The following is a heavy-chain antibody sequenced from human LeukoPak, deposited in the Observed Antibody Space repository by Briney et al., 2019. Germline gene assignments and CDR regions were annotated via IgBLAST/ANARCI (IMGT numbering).Heavy chain of an antibody. Sequence: GGSLRLSCAASGFTFSSYWTSWVRQAPGKGLEWVANIKQDGSEKYYVDSVKGRFTISRDNAKNSLYLQMNSPRAEDTAVYYCARVGYSSSWSPSDYWGQGALVTVSS. CDR2: IKQDGSEK. CDR1: GFTFSSYW. V-gene: IGHV3-7*01. J-gene: IGHJ4*02. CDR3: ARVGYSSSWSPSDY. D-gene: IGHD6-13*01.